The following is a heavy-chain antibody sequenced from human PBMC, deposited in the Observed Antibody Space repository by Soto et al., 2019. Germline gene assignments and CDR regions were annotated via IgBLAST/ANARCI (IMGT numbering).Heavy chain of an antibody. CDR1: GYTFTSYG. D-gene: IGHD3-22*01. CDR2: ITPYNGHT. CDR3: ARDRDSSGYDPGPDLDY. J-gene: IGHJ4*02. V-gene: IGHV1-18*04. Sequence: QVLLVQSGCEVKKPGVSMTVSCQTSGYTFTSYGISWVRQVPGQGLEWMGWITPYNGHTNYAQNVQDRITLTADKDTGTAYMELRSLRSDDTAVYFCARDRDSSGYDPGPDLDYWGQGTQLSVSS.